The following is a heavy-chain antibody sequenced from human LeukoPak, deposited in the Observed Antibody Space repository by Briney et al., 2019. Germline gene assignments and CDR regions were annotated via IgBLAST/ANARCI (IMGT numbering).Heavy chain of an antibody. CDR1: GFTFSSYA. Sequence: GESLKISRAATGFTFSSYAMSWVRQALGKGLEWVSAISGSGGSTYYADSVKGRFTISRDNSKNTLYLQMNSLRAEDTAVYYCARKSVSSWGQGTLVTVSS. V-gene: IGHV3-23*01. J-gene: IGHJ4*02. D-gene: IGHD6-13*01. CDR3: ARKSVSS. CDR2: ISGSGGST.